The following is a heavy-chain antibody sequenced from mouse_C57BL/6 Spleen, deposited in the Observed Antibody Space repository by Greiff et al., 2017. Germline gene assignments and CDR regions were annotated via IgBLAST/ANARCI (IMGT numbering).Heavy chain of an antibody. J-gene: IGHJ2*01. CDR2: IDPSDSET. D-gene: IGHD1-1*01. CDR3: AREANYYGSSFPYFDY. CDR1: GYTFTSYW. Sequence: QVQLQQPGAELVRPGSSVKLSCKASGYTFTSYWMHWVKQRPIQGLEWIGNIDPSDSETHYNQKFKDKATLTVDKSSSTAYMQLSSLTSEDSAVYYGAREANYYGSSFPYFDYWGQGTTLTVSS. V-gene: IGHV1-52*01.